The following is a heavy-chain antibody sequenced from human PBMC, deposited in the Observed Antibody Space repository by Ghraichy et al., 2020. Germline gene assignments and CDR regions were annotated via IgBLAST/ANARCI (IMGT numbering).Heavy chain of an antibody. CDR2: ISSSGSTT. D-gene: IGHD3-3*01. CDR1: GFTFSSYG. CDR3: AKHALGDRQPFDY. J-gene: IGHJ4*02. Sequence: AGSLRLSCAASGFTFSSYGMSWVRQAPGKGLEWVSIISSSGSTTYYTDSVKGRFTISRDNSKNTLHLQMNSLRAEDTALYYCAKHALGDRQPFDYWGQGTLVTVSS. V-gene: IGHV3-23*01.